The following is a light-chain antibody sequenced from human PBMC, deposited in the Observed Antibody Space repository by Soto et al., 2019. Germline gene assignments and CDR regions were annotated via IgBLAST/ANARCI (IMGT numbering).Light chain of an antibody. CDR2: EGT. J-gene: IGLJ2*01. CDR1: SSDVGTSNL. V-gene: IGLV2-23*01. Sequence: QSALTQPASVSGSPGQSITISCTGTSSDVGTSNLVSWYQQCPGKTPKLMIYEGTKRPSGVYNRFSGSKSGNTASLTISGLQADDAADYYCCSYAGSTTHVIFGGWTKLTVL. CDR3: CSYAGSTTHVI.